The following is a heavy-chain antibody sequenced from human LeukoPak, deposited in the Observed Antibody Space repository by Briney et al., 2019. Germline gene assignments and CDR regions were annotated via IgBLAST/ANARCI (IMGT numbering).Heavy chain of an antibody. V-gene: IGHV3-23*01. Sequence: GGSLRLSCAASGFTFRNYVMTWVCQAPGKGLEWVSAIGGTDGTTFYAAFVKGRFTISRDNSRNTLYLQMNSLRAEDTAVYYCTKRIDGAGSYYIDFWGQGTVVTVSS. CDR1: GFTFRNYV. CDR3: TKRIDGAGSYYIDF. CDR2: IGGTDGTT. D-gene: IGHD3-10*01. J-gene: IGHJ4*02.